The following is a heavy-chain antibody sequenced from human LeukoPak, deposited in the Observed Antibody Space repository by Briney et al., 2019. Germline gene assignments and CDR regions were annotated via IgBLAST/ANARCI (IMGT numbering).Heavy chain of an antibody. CDR1: GYTFTSYG. V-gene: IGHV1-18*01. D-gene: IGHD6-19*01. Sequence: GASVKVSCKASGYTFTSYGISWVRQAPGQGLEWMGWISAYNGNTNYAQKLQGRVTVTTDTSTSTAYMEMGSLTSDDTAVYYCARRAAVVGPLFYFDNWGQGTLVTVSS. CDR2: ISAYNGNT. CDR3: ARRAAVVGPLFYFDN. J-gene: IGHJ4*02.